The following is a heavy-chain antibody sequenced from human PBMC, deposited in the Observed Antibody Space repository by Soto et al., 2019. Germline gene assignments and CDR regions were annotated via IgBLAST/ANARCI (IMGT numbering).Heavy chain of an antibody. CDR2: IIPIFGTA. D-gene: IGHD2-2*03. CDR1: GGTFSSYA. V-gene: IGHV1-69*06. J-gene: IGHJ3*02. CDR3: ARDCGYCSSTGAFDI. Sequence: GASVKVSCKASGGTFSSYAISWVRQAPGQGLEWMGGIIPIFGTANYAQKFQGRVTITADKSTSTAYMELSSLRSEDTAVYYCARDCGYCSSTGAFDIWGQGTMVTVSS.